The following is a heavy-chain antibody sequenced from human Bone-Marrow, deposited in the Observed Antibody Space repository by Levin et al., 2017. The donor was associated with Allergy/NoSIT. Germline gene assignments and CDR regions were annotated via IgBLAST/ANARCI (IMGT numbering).Heavy chain of an antibody. Sequence: AGGSLRLSCAASGFTFSSYAMSWVRQAPGKGLEWVSAISGSGGSTYYADSVKGRFTISRDNSKNTLYLQMNSLRAEDTAVYYCAKNGGKDYYDSSGYLDYWGQGTLVTVSS. J-gene: IGHJ4*02. V-gene: IGHV3-23*01. CDR1: GFTFSSYA. CDR3: AKNGGKDYYDSSGYLDY. D-gene: IGHD3-22*01. CDR2: ISGSGGST.